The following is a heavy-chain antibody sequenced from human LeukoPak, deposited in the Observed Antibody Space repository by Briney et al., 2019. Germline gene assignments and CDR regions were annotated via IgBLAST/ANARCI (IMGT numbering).Heavy chain of an antibody. CDR1: GFTFSKYW. Sequence: GGSLRLSCAASGFTFSKYWMHWVRQAPGKGLVWVSRINRDGSSTNYADSVKGRFTISRDNAKNTLYLQMNSLRAEDTAVYYCARETDSSGYHSLDDWGQGTLVTVSS. D-gene: IGHD3-22*01. CDR2: INRDGSST. V-gene: IGHV3-74*01. CDR3: ARETDSSGYHSLDD. J-gene: IGHJ4*02.